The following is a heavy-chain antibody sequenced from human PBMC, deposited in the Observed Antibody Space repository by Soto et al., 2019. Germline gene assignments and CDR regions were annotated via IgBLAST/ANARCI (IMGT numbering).Heavy chain of an antibody. D-gene: IGHD3-10*01. J-gene: IGHJ4*02. CDR3: ARDLVPLYGSGELQNSEIL. Sequence: QVQLQESSPGLVKPSQTLSLTCTVSGGSISSGGYYWSWIRQHPGKGLEWIGYIYYRGSTYYNPSRQIRVTISVDTSKNPFSLKASSVTAADTAVYYCARDLVPLYGSGELQNSEILWGQGTLVTVS. CDR2: IYYRGST. V-gene: IGHV4-31*03. CDR1: GGSISSGGYY.